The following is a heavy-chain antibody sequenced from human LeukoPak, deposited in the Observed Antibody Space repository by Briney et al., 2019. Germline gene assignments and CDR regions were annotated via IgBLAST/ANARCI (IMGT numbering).Heavy chain of an antibody. CDR1: GYTFTGYY. CDR2: INPNSGGT. D-gene: IGHD3-22*01. CDR3: ARDRGYYYDSSGYYSIDY. J-gene: IGHJ4*02. V-gene: IGHV1-2*02. Sequence: ASVTVSCKASGYTFTGYYMHWVRQAPGQGLEWMGWINPNSGGTNYAQKFQGRVTMTRDTSISTAYMELSRLRSDDTAVYYCARDRGYYYDSSGYYSIDYWGQGTLVTVPS.